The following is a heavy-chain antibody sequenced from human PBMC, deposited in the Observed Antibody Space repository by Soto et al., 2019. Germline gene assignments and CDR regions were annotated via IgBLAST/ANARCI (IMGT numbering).Heavy chain of an antibody. J-gene: IGHJ4*02. CDR1: GDSISSYY. CDR2: IYYTGNT. Sequence: QVQLQESGPGLVKPSETLSLTCTVSGDSISSYYWTWIRQPPGRGLEWIGYIYYTGNTNCNPSLKCRVTISLDTSKNQFSLKLTSVTAADTAVYYCARVLLGHFDSWAQGTLVTVSS. V-gene: IGHV4-59*01. D-gene: IGHD2-8*02. CDR3: ARVLLGHFDS.